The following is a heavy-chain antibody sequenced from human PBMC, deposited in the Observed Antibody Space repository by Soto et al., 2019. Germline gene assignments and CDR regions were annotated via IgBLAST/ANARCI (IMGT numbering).Heavy chain of an antibody. Sequence: GSLRLSCAASGFTFSSYTMNWVRQAPGKGLEWVSSISSSNYIYYADSMKGRFTISRDNAKNSLYLQMNSLRAEDTAVYYCAREYSSSSGHTYYFDYWGQGTLVTVSS. CDR1: GFTFSSYT. D-gene: IGHD6-6*01. V-gene: IGHV3-21*01. CDR3: AREYSSSSGHTYYFDY. J-gene: IGHJ4*02. CDR2: ISSSNYI.